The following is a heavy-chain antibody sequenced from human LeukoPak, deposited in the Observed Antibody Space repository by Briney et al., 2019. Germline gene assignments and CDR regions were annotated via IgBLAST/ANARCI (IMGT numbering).Heavy chain of an antibody. CDR1: GYIFVNYA. CDR3: ARGNDYYGMDV. V-gene: IGHV7-4-1*02. Sequence: ASVKVSCKASGYIFVNYAMNWVRQAPGRGLEWMGWINTNTGYSTYAQGFTGRFVFSLDTSVSTAYLQISSLKAEDTAVYYCARGNDYYGMDVWGQGTTVTVSS. J-gene: IGHJ6*02. CDR2: INTNTGYS.